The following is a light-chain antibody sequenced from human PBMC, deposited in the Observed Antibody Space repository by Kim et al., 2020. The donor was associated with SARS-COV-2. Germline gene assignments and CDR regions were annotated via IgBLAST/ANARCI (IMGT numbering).Light chain of an antibody. CDR2: DVY. Sequence: QSALTQPASVSGSPGQSIIISCTGTSSDVGGYNYVSWYQQHPGKVPKLMIYDVYNRPSGVSDRFSGSKSGNTAFLTISGLQAEDEADYYCNSFTSGSTWVFGGGTQLTVL. CDR3: NSFTSGSTWV. CDR1: SSDVGGYNY. J-gene: IGLJ3*02. V-gene: IGLV2-14*03.